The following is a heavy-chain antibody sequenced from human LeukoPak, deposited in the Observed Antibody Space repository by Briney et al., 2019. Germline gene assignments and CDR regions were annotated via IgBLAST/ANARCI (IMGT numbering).Heavy chain of an antibody. J-gene: IGHJ3*02. CDR1: GFTVSSNY. V-gene: IGHV3-66*02. D-gene: IGHD3-22*01. CDR2: IYSGGST. Sequence: GGSLRLSCAASGFTVSSNYMSWVRQAPGKGLEWVSVIYSGGSTYCADSVKGRFTISRDNSKNTLYLQMNSLRAEDTAVYYCARDYYDDAFDIWGQGTMVTVSS. CDR3: ARDYYDDAFDI.